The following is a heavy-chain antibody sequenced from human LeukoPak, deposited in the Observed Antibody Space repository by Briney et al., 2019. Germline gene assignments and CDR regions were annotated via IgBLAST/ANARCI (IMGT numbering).Heavy chain of an antibody. D-gene: IGHD3-10*01. CDR2: ISSSSSTI. CDR1: GFTFSSYS. Sequence: GGSLRLSCAASGFTFSSYSMNWVRQAPGKGLEWVSYISSSSSTIYYADSVKGRFTISRDNAKNSLYLQMNSLRAEDTAVYYCAKDGWELKQYYLDYWGQGTLVTVSS. CDR3: AKDGWELKQYYLDY. J-gene: IGHJ4*02. V-gene: IGHV3-48*04.